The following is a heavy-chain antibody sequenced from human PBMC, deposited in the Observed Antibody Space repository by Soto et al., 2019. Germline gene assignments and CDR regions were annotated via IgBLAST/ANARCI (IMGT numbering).Heavy chain of an antibody. V-gene: IGHV3-23*01. CDR3: EKAMFSSSTAAAGRFDY. Sequence: EVQLLESGGDLVQPGGSLRLSCAASGFTFSTYAMRWVRQAPGKGLEWVAAMGGTDGTTYYADSVKGRFTISRDKSKNTLDLQMSRLRAEDTAVYLCEKAMFSSSTAAAGRFDYWGQGAMVTVSS. CDR1: GFTFSTYA. J-gene: IGHJ4*02. D-gene: IGHD2-2*01. CDR2: MGGTDGTT.